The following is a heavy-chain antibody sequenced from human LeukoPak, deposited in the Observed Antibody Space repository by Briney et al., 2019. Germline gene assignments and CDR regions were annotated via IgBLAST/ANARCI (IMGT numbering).Heavy chain of an antibody. CDR3: ARGLLGGSGSYPYYYYGMDV. V-gene: IGHV4-31*03. CDR2: IYYSGST. D-gene: IGHD3-10*01. CDR1: GGSISSGGYY. Sequence: NPSETLSLTCTVSGGSISSGGYYWSWIRQHPGKGLEWIGYIYYSGSTYYNPSLKSRVTISVDTSKNQFSLKLSSVTAADTAVYYYARGLLGGSGSYPYYYYGMDVWGQGTTVTVSS. J-gene: IGHJ6*02.